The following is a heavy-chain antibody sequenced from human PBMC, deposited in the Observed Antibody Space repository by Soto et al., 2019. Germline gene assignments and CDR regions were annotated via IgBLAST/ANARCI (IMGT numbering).Heavy chain of an antibody. J-gene: IGHJ4*02. D-gene: IGHD1-26*01. CDR3: VRDDVGVGIDY. CDR1: GFTFSSYW. Sequence: GGSLRLSCAACGFTFSSYWMHWVRQVPGKGLVWVSHIDSDGNSKTYADSVKGRFTISRDNAKNTVYLQMNSLRAEDTAVYYCVRDDVGVGIDYWGLGTLVTVSS. V-gene: IGHV3-74*03. CDR2: IDSDGNSK.